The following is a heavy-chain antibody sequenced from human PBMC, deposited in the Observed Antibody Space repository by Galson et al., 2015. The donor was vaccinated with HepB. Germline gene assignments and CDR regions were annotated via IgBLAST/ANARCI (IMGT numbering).Heavy chain of an antibody. V-gene: IGHV3-9*01. CDR1: GFTFDDYA. CDR2: ISWNSGSI. Sequence: SLRLSCAASGFTFDDYAMHWVRQAPGKGLEWVSGISWNSGSIGYAESVKGRFTISRDNAENSLYLQMNSLRAEDTALYYCAKGHKGLVARGYFDYWGQGTLVAVSS. CDR3: AKGHKGLVARGYFDY. D-gene: IGHD3-10*01. J-gene: IGHJ4*02.